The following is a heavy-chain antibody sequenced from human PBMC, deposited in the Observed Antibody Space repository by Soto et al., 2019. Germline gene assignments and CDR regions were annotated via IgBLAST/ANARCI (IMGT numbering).Heavy chain of an antibody. Sequence: PSETLSLTCTVSGGSISSGGYYWSWIRQHPGKGLEWIGYIYYSGSTYYNPSLKSRVTISVDTSKNQFSLKLSSVTAADTAVYYCAREVKYCSGGSCPKNWFDPWGQGTLVTVSS. J-gene: IGHJ5*02. CDR1: GGSISSGGYY. CDR3: AREVKYCSGGSCPKNWFDP. CDR2: IYYSGST. D-gene: IGHD2-15*01. V-gene: IGHV4-31*03.